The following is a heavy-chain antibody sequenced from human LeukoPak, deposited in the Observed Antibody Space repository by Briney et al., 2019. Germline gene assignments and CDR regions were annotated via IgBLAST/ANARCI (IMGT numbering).Heavy chain of an antibody. Sequence: ASVKVSCKASGYTFTGYYMHWMRQAPGQGLEWMGWINPNSGGTNYAQKFQGRVTMTRDTSISTAYMELSRLRSDDTAVYYCAPSSSWSQEFDYWGQGTLVTVSS. CDR1: GYTFTGYY. D-gene: IGHD6-13*01. CDR3: APSSSWSQEFDY. V-gene: IGHV1-2*02. CDR2: INPNSGGT. J-gene: IGHJ4*02.